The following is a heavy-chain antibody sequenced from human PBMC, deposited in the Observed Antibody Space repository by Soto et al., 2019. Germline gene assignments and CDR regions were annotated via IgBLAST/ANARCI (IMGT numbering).Heavy chain of an antibody. V-gene: IGHV1-3*01. CDR2: INAGNGNT. J-gene: IGHJ4*02. CDR3: ATKVPPATVLYYFDY. CDR1: GYTFTSYA. D-gene: IGHD4-4*01. Sequence: ASVKVSCKAFGYTFTSYAIHWVRQAPGQRLEWMGWINAGNGNTKYSQKFQGRVTITRDTSASTAYMELTSLRSEDTAVYYCATKVPPATVLYYFDYRAQRTLVTVSS.